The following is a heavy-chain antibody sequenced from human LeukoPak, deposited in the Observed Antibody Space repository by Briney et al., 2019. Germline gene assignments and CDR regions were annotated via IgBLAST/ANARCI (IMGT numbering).Heavy chain of an antibody. CDR1: GGSISSSSYY. J-gene: IGHJ4*02. CDR2: IYYSGST. V-gene: IGHV4-39*07. CDR3: ASIWKGEYYYGSGSYYFRFDY. D-gene: IGHD3-10*01. Sequence: SETLSLTCTVSGGSISSSSYYWGWIRQPPGKGLEWIGSIYYSGSTYYNPSLKSRVTISVDTSKNQFSLKLSSVTAADTAVYYCASIWKGEYYYGSGSYYFRFDYWGQGTLVTVSS.